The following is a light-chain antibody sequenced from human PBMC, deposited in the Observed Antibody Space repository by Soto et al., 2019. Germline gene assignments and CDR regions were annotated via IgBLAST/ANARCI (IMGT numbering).Light chain of an antibody. CDR3: SSYTSSNTLV. V-gene: IGLV2-14*03. CDR2: DVS. Sequence: QSVLTQPASVSGSPGQSITISCTGTSSDVGGYNYVSWHQQHPGRAPKVMIYDVSDRPSGVSDRFSGSKSGNTASLTISGLQAEDEADYYCSSYTSSNTLVFGGGTKVTVX. CDR1: SSDVGGYNY. J-gene: IGLJ2*01.